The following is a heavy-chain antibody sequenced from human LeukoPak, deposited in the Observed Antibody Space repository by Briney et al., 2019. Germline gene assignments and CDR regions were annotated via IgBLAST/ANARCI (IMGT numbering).Heavy chain of an antibody. CDR2: IVPIFGTA. Sequence: SVKVSCKASGGTFSSYAISWVRQALGQGLEWMGGIVPIFGTANYAQKFQGRVTITADESTSTAYMELSSLRSEDTAVYYCARGVVPAAHLSPFDYWGQGTLVTVSS. V-gene: IGHV1-69*01. J-gene: IGHJ4*02. CDR3: ARGVVPAAHLSPFDY. D-gene: IGHD2-2*01. CDR1: GGTFSSYA.